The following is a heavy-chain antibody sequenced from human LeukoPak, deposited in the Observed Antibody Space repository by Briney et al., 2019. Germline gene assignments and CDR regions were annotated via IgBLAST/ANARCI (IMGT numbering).Heavy chain of an antibody. CDR2: IRSKAYGGTT. D-gene: IGHD6-13*01. Sequence: PGGSLRLSCSGSGFTFGDYFMSWVCQAPGKGLEWVGFIRSKAYGGTTEFAASVKGRFTISRDDSKSIAYLQMNSLKTEDTAVYYCARVDSNIWYAVLDSWGRGTLVTVSS. CDR1: GFTFGDYF. CDR3: ARVDSNIWYAVLDS. V-gene: IGHV3-49*04. J-gene: IGHJ4*02.